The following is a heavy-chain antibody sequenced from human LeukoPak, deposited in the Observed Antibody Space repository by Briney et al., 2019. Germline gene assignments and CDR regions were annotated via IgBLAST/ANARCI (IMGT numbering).Heavy chain of an antibody. J-gene: IGHJ4*02. CDR1: GYTFTSYY. D-gene: IGHD6-13*01. CDR2: INPSGGST. V-gene: IGHV1-46*03. CDR3: ARGLSLQAAAGTSLFDY. Sequence: GASVKVSCKASGYTFTSYYMHWVRQAPGQGLEWMGIINPSGGSTRYAQKFQGRVSMTSDTSTSTVYMELSSLRSEDTAVYYCARGLSLQAAAGTSLFDYWGQGTLVTVSS.